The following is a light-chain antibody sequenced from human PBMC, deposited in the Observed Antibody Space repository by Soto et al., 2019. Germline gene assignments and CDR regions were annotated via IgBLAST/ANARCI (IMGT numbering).Light chain of an antibody. V-gene: IGLV2-8*01. CDR3: SSFAGSNNFPYV. Sequence: QSVLPQPPSASGSPGQSVTISCTGTSSDVGAYDYVSWYQQHPGKAPKLMICEINKRPSGVPDRFSGSKSGNTASLTVSGLQAEDEADYYCSSFAGSNNFPYVFGTGTKVTVL. J-gene: IGLJ1*01. CDR2: EIN. CDR1: SSDVGAYDY.